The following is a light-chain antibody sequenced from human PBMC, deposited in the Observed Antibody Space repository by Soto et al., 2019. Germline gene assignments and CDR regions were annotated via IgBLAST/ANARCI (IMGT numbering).Light chain of an antibody. CDR3: SSYTNINTRACV. CDR1: SGDIGSYNR. V-gene: IGLV2-14*01. CDR2: GVT. Sequence: QSVLTQPASVSGSPGQSITISCTGTSGDIGSYNRVSWYQQHPGKAPKLIIYGVTDRPSGVSNRFSGSKSGNTASLTISGLQADDEAEYYCSSYTNINTRACVFGTGTKVTVL. J-gene: IGLJ1*01.